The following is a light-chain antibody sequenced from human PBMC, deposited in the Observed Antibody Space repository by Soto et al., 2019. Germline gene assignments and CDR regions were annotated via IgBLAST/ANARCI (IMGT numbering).Light chain of an antibody. J-gene: IGLJ1*01. V-gene: IGLV2-14*01. CDR2: EVT. Sequence: QSALTQPASVSGSPGQSITISCTGTRSDIGRYNFVSWYQQHPGKAPKLLVYEVTNRPSGVSNRFSGSKSGNTASLTIFGLQTDDEADYYCSSYTSVTTFVVFGTGTKLTVL. CDR3: SSYTSVTTFVV. CDR1: RSDIGRYNF.